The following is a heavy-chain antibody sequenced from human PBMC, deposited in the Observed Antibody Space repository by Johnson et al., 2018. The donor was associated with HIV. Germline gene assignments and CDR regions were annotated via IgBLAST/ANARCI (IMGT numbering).Heavy chain of an antibody. D-gene: IGHD1-7*01. V-gene: IGHV3-30-3*01. CDR2: ISYDGSNK. Sequence: QVQLVESGGGVVQPGRSLRLSCAASGFTFSSYAMHWVRQAPGKGLEWVAVISYDGSNKYYADSVKGRFTISRDNSKNTLYLQMNSLRVEDTAFYYCAKDNGITGTTGGALDIWGQGTMVTVSS. CDR1: GFTFSSYA. CDR3: AKDNGITGTTGGALDI. J-gene: IGHJ3*02.